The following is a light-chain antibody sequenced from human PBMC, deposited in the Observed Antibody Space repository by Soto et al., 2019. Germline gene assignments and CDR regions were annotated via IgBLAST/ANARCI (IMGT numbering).Light chain of an antibody. CDR2: EVS. CDR3: SSCSSSSTLYV. CDR1: SSDVGGHHY. Sequence: QSALTQPASVSGSPGQSITISCTGTSSDVGGHHYVSWYQQHPGKAPKVIIYEVSDRPAGVSDRFSGSKSDNTASLTISGLQADDEADYYCSSCSSSSTLYVFGTGTKVTVL. J-gene: IGLJ1*01. V-gene: IGLV2-14*01.